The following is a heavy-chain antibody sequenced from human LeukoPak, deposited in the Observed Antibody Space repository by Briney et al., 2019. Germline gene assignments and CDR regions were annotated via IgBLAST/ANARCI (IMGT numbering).Heavy chain of an antibody. J-gene: IGHJ6*04. D-gene: IGHD3-10*01. CDR2: IFSSGTT. V-gene: IGHV4-4*07. Sequence: SETLSLTCTVSGGSMSNYFWTWIRQPAGKGLEWIGRIFSSGTTNYNPSLKSRVTISVDTSKNQFSLKLSSVTAADTAVYYCARATMVRLMDVWGKGTTVTISS. CDR3: ARATMVRLMDV. CDR1: GGSMSNYF.